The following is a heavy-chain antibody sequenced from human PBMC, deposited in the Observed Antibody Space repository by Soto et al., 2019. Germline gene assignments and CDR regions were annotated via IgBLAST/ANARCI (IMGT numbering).Heavy chain of an antibody. D-gene: IGHD6-19*01. J-gene: IGHJ4*02. CDR1: GFTFSSYG. CDR3: ARWAVAARNYFDY. V-gene: IGHV3-33*01. Sequence: PGGSLRLSCAASGFTFSSYGMHWVRQAPGKGLEWVAVIWYDGSNKYYADSVKGRFTISRDNSKNTLYLQMNSLRAEDTAVYYCARWAVAARNYFDYWGQGTLVTVSS. CDR2: IWYDGSNK.